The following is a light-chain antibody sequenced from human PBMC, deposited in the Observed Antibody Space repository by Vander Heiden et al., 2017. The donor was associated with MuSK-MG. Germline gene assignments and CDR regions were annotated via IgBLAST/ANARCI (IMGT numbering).Light chain of an antibody. CDR1: QSISTW. Sequence: DIQMTQSPSTLSASVGDRVTITCRASQSISTWVAWYQQKPGQAPKLLIDDASSWQSGVPSRFSGSGSGTEFTLTISSRQPDDFATYHCQQDYTYWTFGQGTKVEIK. V-gene: IGKV1-5*01. CDR2: DAS. J-gene: IGKJ1*01. CDR3: QQDYTYWT.